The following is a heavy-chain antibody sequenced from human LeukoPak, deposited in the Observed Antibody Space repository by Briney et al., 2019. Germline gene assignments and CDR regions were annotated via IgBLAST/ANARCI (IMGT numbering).Heavy chain of an antibody. V-gene: IGHV3-23*01. Sequence: GGSLRLSCAASGFTFSTYPMSWVCQAPGKGLEWVSAVSGRGYNKYYADSVKGRFTISRDNSQNTLYLQMNSLGAEDTAVYYCAKEMVRGVRASDYWGQGTLVTVSS. J-gene: IGHJ4*02. D-gene: IGHD3-10*01. CDR3: AKEMVRGVRASDY. CDR1: GFTFSTYP. CDR2: VSGRGYNK.